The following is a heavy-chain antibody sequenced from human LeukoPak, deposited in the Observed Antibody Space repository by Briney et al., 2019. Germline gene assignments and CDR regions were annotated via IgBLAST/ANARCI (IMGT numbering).Heavy chain of an antibody. CDR3: ASRIYGSNDYGDYGSVDAFDI. CDR1: GGSFSGYY. J-gene: IGHJ3*02. D-gene: IGHD4-17*01. V-gene: IGHV4-34*01. CDR2: INHSGST. Sequence: SETLSLTCAVYGGSFSGYYWSWIRQPPGKGLEWIGEINHSGSTNYNPSLKSRVTISVDTSKNQFSLKLSSVTAADTAVYYCASRIYGSNDYGDYGSVDAFDIWGQGTMVTVSS.